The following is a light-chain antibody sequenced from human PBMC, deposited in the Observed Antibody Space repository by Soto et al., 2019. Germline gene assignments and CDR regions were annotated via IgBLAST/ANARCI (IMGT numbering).Light chain of an antibody. J-gene: IGLJ1*01. CDR1: SSDIGAYKY. CDR3: SSFTGTTTLVV. Sequence: QSVLTQPASVSGSPGQSITISCTGTSSDIGAYKYVSWYQQHPGKAPKLIIYGVSNRPSGVSNRFSGSKSGNTAFLTISGLQPEDEADYYCSSFTGTTTLVVFGTGTKVTVL. CDR2: GVS. V-gene: IGLV2-14*03.